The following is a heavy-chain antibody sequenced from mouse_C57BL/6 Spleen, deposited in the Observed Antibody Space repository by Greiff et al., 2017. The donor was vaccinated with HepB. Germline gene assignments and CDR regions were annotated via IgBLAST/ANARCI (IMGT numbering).Heavy chain of an antibody. D-gene: IGHD1-1*01. CDR3: ASHYYGSSYEGGYYAMDY. CDR1: GYTFTSYW. Sequence: VQLQQPGAELVRPGTSVKLSCKASGYTFTSYWMHWVKQRPGQGLEWIGVIDPSDSYTNYNQKFKGKATLTVDTSSSTAYMQLSSLTSEDSAVYYCASHYYGSSYEGGYYAMDYWGQGTSVTVSS. V-gene: IGHV1-59*01. CDR2: IDPSDSYT. J-gene: IGHJ4*01.